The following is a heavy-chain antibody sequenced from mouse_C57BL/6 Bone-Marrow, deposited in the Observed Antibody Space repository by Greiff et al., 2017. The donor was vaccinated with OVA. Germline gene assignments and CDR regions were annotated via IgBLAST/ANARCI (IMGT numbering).Heavy chain of an antibody. CDR3: AKASAGLFDY. CDR1: GFTFTDYY. J-gene: IGHJ2*01. CDR2: IRNKANGYTT. V-gene: IGHV7-3*03. D-gene: IGHD3-2*02. Sequence: EVQVVESGGGLVQPGGSLSLSCAASGFTFTDYYMSWVRQPPGKALEWLGFIRNKANGYTTEYSASVKGRFTISRDNSQSILYLQMNALRAEDSATYYSAKASAGLFDYWGEGTTLTVSS.